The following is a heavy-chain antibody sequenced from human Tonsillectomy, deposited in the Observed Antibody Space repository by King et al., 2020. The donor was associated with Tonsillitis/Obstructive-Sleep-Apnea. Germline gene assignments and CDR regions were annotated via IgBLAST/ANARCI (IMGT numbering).Heavy chain of an antibody. D-gene: IGHD2-2*02. CDR2: ISGGGDST. CDR3: AKARSSTSTSCYNY. J-gene: IGHJ4*02. Sequence: VQLVESGGGLVQPGGSLRLSCAASGFTFSSYAMNWVRQAPGKGLEWVSVISGGGDSTYYADSVKGRFTISRDNSKTTLYLQMNSLRAEDTAVYYCAKARSSTSTSCYNYWGQGTLVTVSS. CDR1: GFTFSSYA. V-gene: IGHV3-23*04.